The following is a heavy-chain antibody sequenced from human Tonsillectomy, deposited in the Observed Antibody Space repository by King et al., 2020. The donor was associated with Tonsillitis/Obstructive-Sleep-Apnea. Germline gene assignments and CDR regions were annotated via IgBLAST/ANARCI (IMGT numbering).Heavy chain of an antibody. Sequence: VQLQQWGAGLLKPSETLSLTCAVYGGSFSGYYWSWIRQPPGKGLEWIGEINHSGSTNYNPSLKSRVTISGDTSKQQFSLKLNSVTAADTAVYYCARAPWGSYAFDIWGQETMVTVSS. CDR2: INHSGST. CDR1: GGSFSGYY. J-gene: IGHJ3*02. CDR3: ARAPWGSYAFDI. D-gene: IGHD1-26*01. V-gene: IGHV4-34*01.